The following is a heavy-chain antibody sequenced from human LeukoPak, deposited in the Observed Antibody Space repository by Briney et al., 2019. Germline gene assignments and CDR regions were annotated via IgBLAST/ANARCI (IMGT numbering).Heavy chain of an antibody. CDR3: ARGRGVATILDY. J-gene: IGHJ4*02. D-gene: IGHD5-12*01. CDR1: GYTFTSYY. CDR2: INPSGGST. V-gene: IGHV1-46*01. Sequence: GASVKVSCKXSGYTFTSYYMHWVRQSPGQGLEWMGIINPSGGSTSYAQKFQGRVTMTRDTSTSTVYMELSSLRSEDTAVYYCARGRGVATILDYWGQGTLVTVSS.